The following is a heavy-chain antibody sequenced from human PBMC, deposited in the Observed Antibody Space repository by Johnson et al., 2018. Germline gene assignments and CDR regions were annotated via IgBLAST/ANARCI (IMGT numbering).Heavy chain of an antibody. CDR2: ISFDGSKN. CDR1: GFTFSSYA. CDR3: AKDVCGGDCRHAGSGLDI. J-gene: IGHJ3*02. D-gene: IGHD2-21*02. V-gene: IGHV3-30*18. Sequence: LRLSCAASGFTFSSYAMHWVRQAPGKGLEWVAIISFDGSKNDYVDSVKGRFTISRDSSKNMLYLQMNSLRGEDTAVYYCAKDVCGGDCRHAGSGLDIWGQGTVVIVSS.